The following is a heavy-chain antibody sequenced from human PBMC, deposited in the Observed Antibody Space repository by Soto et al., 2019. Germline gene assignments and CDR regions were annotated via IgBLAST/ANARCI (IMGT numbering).Heavy chain of an antibody. CDR1: GFTFSSYA. CDR3: AKDYYDSSGYLPYYFDY. D-gene: IGHD3-22*01. Sequence: AGGSLRLSCAASGFTFSSYAMSWVRQAPGKGLEWVSAISGSGGSTYYADSVKGRFTISRDNSKNTLYLQMNSLRAEDTAVYYYAKDYYDSSGYLPYYFDYWGQGTLVTVSS. V-gene: IGHV3-23*01. CDR2: ISGSGGST. J-gene: IGHJ4*02.